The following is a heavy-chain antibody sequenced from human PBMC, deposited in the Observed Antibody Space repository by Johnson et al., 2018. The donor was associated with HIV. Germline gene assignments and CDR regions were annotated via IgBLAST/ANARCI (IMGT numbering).Heavy chain of an antibody. Sequence: QEQLVESGGGLVNPGGSLRLSCAASGFSFSDYYMSWIRQAPGKGLEWVSYITSSGSTLYYADSVKGRFTISRDNAKNSLSLQMNILTAEDTAVYYCARAPEVRGIDAFDIWGQGTIVTVS. CDR2: ITSSGSTL. CDR1: GFSFSDYY. V-gene: IGHV3-11*04. D-gene: IGHD3-10*01. J-gene: IGHJ3*02. CDR3: ARAPEVRGIDAFDI.